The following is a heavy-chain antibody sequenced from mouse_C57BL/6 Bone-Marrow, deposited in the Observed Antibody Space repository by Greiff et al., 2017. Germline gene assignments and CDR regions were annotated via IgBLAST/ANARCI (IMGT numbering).Heavy chain of an antibody. Sequence: VQLQQSGTVLARPGASVKMSCKTSGYTFPSYWMHWVKQRPGQGLEWIGAIYPGNSDTSYNQKFKGKAKLTAVTSASTAYMELSSLTNEDSAVYYCMGYYGGYFDYWGQGTTLTVSS. CDR3: MGYYGGYFDY. J-gene: IGHJ2*01. CDR1: GYTFPSYW. V-gene: IGHV1-5*01. D-gene: IGHD1-1*01. CDR2: IYPGNSDT.